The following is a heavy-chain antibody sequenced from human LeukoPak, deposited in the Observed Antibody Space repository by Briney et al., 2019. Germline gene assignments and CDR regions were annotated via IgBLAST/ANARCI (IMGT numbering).Heavy chain of an antibody. Sequence: GGSLRLSCAASGFTFSSYAMSWVRQAPGKGLEWVSAISGSGGSTYYADSVKGRFTISRDNSKNTLYLQMNSLRAEDTAVYYCARGRQQWPRRVCYFDYWGQGTLVTVSS. CDR3: ARGRQQWPRRVCYFDY. CDR1: GFTFSSYA. V-gene: IGHV3-23*01. J-gene: IGHJ4*02. CDR2: ISGSGGST. D-gene: IGHD6-19*01.